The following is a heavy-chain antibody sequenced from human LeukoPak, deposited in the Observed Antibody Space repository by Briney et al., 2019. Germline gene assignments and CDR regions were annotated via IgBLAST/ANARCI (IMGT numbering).Heavy chain of an antibody. D-gene: IGHD4-17*01. Sequence: PGRSLRLSRTASGFTFSSYAMHWVRQAPGKGLEWVAVISYDGSNKYYADSVKGRFTISRDNSKNTLYLQMNSLRAEDTAVYYCARTRGDGVPHYYYYGMDVWGQGTTVTVSS. J-gene: IGHJ6*02. V-gene: IGHV3-30*04. CDR1: GFTFSSYA. CDR2: ISYDGSNK. CDR3: ARTRGDGVPHYYYYGMDV.